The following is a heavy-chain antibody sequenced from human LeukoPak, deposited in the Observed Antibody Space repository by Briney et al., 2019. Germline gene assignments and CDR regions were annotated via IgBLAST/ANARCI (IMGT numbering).Heavy chain of an antibody. CDR3: AREVYYYSSGSYYNFDY. V-gene: IGHV4-4*02. D-gene: IGHD3-10*01. J-gene: IGHJ4*02. CDR2: IYHSGST. Sequence: SETLSLTCAVSRGSIRSNNWWSWVRQPPGKRLEWIAEIYHSGSTNYNPSLKSRVTISVDTSKNHFSLKLTSVTAADTAVYYCAREVYYYSSGSYYNFDYWGQGILVTVSS. CDR1: RGSIRSNNW.